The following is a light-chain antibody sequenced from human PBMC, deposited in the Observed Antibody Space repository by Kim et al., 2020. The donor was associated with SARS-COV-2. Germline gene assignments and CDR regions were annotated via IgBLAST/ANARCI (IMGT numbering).Light chain of an antibody. V-gene: IGLV3-21*01. J-gene: IGLJ1*01. Sequence: PGKTASIPCWGTHIGTKTVHWYQQKPGQAPVLVIYHDSDRPSGIPERFSGSNSGNTAALTISRVEAGDEADYYCQVWDSDGDHYVFGSGTQLTVL. CDR2: HDS. CDR3: QVWDSDGDHYV. CDR1: HIGTKT.